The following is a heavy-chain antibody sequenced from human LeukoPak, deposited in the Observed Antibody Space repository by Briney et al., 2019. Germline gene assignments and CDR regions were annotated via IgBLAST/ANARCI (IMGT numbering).Heavy chain of an antibody. CDR1: GGSISSSSYY. CDR2: IYYSGST. D-gene: IGHD6-19*01. Sequence: SETLSLTCTVSGGSISSSSYYWGWIRQPPGKGLEWIGSIYYSGSTYYNPSLKSRVTISVDTSKNQFSLKLSSVTAADTAVYYCARGPLFRGGWSLGDYWGQGALVTVSS. V-gene: IGHV4-39*07. J-gene: IGHJ4*02. CDR3: ARGPLFRGGWSLGDY.